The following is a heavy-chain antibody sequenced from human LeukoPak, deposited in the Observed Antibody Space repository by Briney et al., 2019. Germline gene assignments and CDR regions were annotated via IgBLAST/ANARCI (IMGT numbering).Heavy chain of an antibody. V-gene: IGHV5-51*01. D-gene: IGHD3-9*01. CDR1: GYSFTSYR. J-gene: IGHJ3*02. Sequence: GESLKISCKGSGYSFTSYRIGWVRQVPGKGLEWMGIIYPGDSDTRYSPSFQGQVTISADKSISTAYLQWSSLKASDTAMYYCASRPDILTGYYTNDAFDIWGQGTMVTVSS. CDR3: ASRPDILTGYYTNDAFDI. CDR2: IYPGDSDT.